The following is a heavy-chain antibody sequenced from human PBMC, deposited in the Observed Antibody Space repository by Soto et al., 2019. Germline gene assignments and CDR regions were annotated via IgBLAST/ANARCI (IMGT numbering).Heavy chain of an antibody. CDR1: GGTFRTAA. V-gene: IGHV1-69*12. J-gene: IGHJ6*02. D-gene: IGHD2-21*02. CDR2: IMTVFRTP. CDR3: ARDKDWPHLDCNYYYILDV. Sequence: QVQLEQSGAEVKKPGSSVKVSCKASGGTFRTAAVSWVRQAPGQGLEWMGGIMTVFRTPDYAKRLHGRVTITAAEYTSLSHTAVSGPRSNASAVYYCARDKDWPHLDCNYYYILDVWGQGTTITVSS.